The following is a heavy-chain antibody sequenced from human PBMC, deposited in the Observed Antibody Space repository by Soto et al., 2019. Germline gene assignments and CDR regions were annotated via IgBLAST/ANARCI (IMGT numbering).Heavy chain of an antibody. J-gene: IGHJ6*02. CDR3: AKGVLSFHYGMEV. Sequence: SGGSLRLSCATSGFTFNTYPMTWVRQAPGKGLEWVSSISSTAGRTSSYADSVKGRFAISRDFSDNTVYLQMNNLRVDDTAVYFCAKGVLSFHYGMEVWGQGTTVTVSS. CDR1: GFTFNTYP. CDR2: ISSTAGRTS. V-gene: IGHV3-23*01. D-gene: IGHD3-10*01.